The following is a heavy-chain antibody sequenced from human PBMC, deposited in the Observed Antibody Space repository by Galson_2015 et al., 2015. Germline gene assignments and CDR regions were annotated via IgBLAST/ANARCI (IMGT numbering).Heavy chain of an antibody. Sequence: PALVKPTQPLTLTCTFSGFSLSTSGVGVGWIRQPPGKALERLALIYWDDDKRYSPSLKSRLTITKDTSKNQVVLTMTNMDPVDTATYYCVHNTHTATLRFWGQGALVTVSS. CDR3: VHNTHTATLRF. J-gene: IGHJ4*02. CDR2: IYWDDDK. D-gene: IGHD5-18*01. V-gene: IGHV2-5*02. CDR1: GFSLSTSGVG.